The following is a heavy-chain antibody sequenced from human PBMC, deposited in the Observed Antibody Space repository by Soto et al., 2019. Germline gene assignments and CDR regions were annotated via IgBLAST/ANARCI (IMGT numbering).Heavy chain of an antibody. CDR1: GFTFSNYW. CDR3: GRGIQIYDGGDV. CDR2: VNFDGRTT. D-gene: IGHD5-18*01. J-gene: IGHJ6*02. Sequence: EVQLVESGGGLVQPWGSLRVSCAASGFTFSNYWMHWVRLVPGKGLVWVSRVNFDGRTTNYADSVQGRFTIFRDNAANAEYLQMNIRIVVDTGVYYCGRGIQIYDGGDVWGQGTTVTVSS. V-gene: IGHV3-74*01.